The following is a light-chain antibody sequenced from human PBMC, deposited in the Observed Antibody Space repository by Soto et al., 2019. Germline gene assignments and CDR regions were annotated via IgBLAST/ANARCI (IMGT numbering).Light chain of an antibody. J-gene: IGLJ3*02. CDR2: EVS. CDR1: SSDVGGHNY. V-gene: IGLV2-14*01. CDR3: SSYSSNDTWV. Sequence: QSVLTQPASVSGSPGQSITISCTGTSSDVGGHNYVSWYQQHPGKAPKFMIFEVSNRPSGVSNRFSGSKSGNTASLTIYGLQADDEADYYCSSYSSNDTWVFGGGTKLTVL.